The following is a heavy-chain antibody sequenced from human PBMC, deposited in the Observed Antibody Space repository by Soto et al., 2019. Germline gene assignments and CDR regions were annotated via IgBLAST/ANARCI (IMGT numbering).Heavy chain of an antibody. CDR3: ARNERITIFGVGNYYYYYGMDV. CDR1: GGSISRSTYY. V-gene: IGHV4-39*01. CDR2: IYYSGST. Sequence: PEKLRHTNTVSGGSISRSTYYGGWIRQHPEKGLEWIGSIYYSGSTYYNPPLKSRVTIYVDTSKNQFSLKLSSVTAADTAVYYCARNERITIFGVGNYYYYYGMDVWCQGHTVT. D-gene: IGHD3-3*01. J-gene: IGHJ6*02.